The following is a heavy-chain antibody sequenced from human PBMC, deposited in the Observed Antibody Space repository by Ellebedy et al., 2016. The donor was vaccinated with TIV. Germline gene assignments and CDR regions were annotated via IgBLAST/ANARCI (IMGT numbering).Heavy chain of an antibody. CDR1: GFSFRSYW. D-gene: IGHD4-17*01. Sequence: GGSLRLSCGASGFSFRSYWMTWVRQAPGKGLEWMANINQDGSQKYYVDSVRGRFTISRDNAHNSLFLQMNSLRAEDTAVYFCATDGSYGDYRSPTHAFEIWGQGTMVIVSS. V-gene: IGHV3-7*01. CDR2: INQDGSQK. CDR3: ATDGSYGDYRSPTHAFEI. J-gene: IGHJ3*02.